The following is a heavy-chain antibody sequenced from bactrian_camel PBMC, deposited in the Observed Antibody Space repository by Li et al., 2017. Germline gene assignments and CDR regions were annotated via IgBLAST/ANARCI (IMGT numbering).Heavy chain of an antibody. CDR1: GYTGGTFC. Sequence: VQLVESGGGSVQAGGSLRLSCVASGYTGGTFCMGWFRQRPGKQREGVATSYTRLGSIYYADSVQGRFTISQGSARNTVVLQMDSLRPEDSGMYYCAADLRAQLGNWHLRFCPDPRYVYWGQGTQVTVS. V-gene: IGHV3S31*01. J-gene: IGHJ4*01. CDR2: SYTRLGSI. D-gene: IGHD7*01. CDR3: AADLRAQLGNWHLRFCPDPRYVY.